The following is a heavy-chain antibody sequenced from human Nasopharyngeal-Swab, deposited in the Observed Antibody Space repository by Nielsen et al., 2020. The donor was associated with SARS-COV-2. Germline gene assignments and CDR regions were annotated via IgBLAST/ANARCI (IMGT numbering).Heavy chain of an antibody. D-gene: IGHD6-25*01. V-gene: IGHV3-30*18. CDR2: ISYDGSNK. CDR3: AKDCGLRAAYYYYGMDV. J-gene: IGHJ6*02. Sequence: GESLKISCAASGFTFSSYGMHWVRQAPGKGLEWVAVISYDGSNKYYADSVKGRFTISRDNSKNTPYLQMNSLRAEDTAVYYCAKDCGLRAAYYYYGMDVWGQGTTVTVSS. CDR1: GFTFSSYG.